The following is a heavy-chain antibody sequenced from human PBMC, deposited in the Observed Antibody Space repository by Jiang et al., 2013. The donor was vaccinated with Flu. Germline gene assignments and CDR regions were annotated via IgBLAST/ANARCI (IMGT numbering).Heavy chain of an antibody. CDR1: GFTFSSYA. V-gene: IGHV3-30-3*01. Sequence: VQLLESGGGVVQPGRSLRLSCAASGFTFSSYAMHWVRQAPGKGLEWVAVISYDGSNKYYADSVKGRFTISRDNSKNTLYLQMNSLRAEDTAVYYCAREAVAPLGYWGQGTLVTVSS. CDR3: AREAVAPLGY. CDR2: ISYDGSNK. J-gene: IGHJ4*02. D-gene: IGHD6-19*01.